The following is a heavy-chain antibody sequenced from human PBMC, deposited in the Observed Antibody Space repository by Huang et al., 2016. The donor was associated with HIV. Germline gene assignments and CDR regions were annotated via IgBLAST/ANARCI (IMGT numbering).Heavy chain of an antibody. CDR3: ARGQGGYDSSGFYSYYFDY. D-gene: IGHD3-22*01. CDR1: GFTSSSYW. V-gene: IGHV3-7*01. J-gene: IGHJ4*02. Sequence: EVQLVESGGGLVQPGGSLRLSCVGSGFTSSSYWMSWVRQAPGKGLEWVANIKQDGSDKYDVDSVKGRFTISRDNAKNSLYLQMNSLRAEDTAVYYCARGQGGYDSSGFYSYYFDYWGQGTLVTVSS. CDR2: IKQDGSDK.